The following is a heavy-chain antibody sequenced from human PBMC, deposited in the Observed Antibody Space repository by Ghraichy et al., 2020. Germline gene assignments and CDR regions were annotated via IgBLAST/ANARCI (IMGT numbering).Heavy chain of an antibody. V-gene: IGHV3-23*01. Sequence: GESLNISCAASGFTLSSYGMSWVRQAPGKGLEWVSSISGSDGRTYYPDSVKGRFSISRDNSKNTLYLQMSSLRAEDTAVYYCAKLVVTPEDSDFDYWGQGTLVTVSS. CDR3: AKLVVTPEDSDFDY. CDR1: GFTLSSYG. D-gene: IGHD4-23*01. J-gene: IGHJ4*02. CDR2: ISGSDGRT.